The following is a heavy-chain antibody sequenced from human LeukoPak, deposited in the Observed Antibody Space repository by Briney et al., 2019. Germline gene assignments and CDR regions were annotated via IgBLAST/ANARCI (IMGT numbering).Heavy chain of an antibody. V-gene: IGHV3-23*01. Sequence: PGGSLRLSCAASGFTISSYAMSWVRQAPGKGMEWVSAISGSGGSTYYADSVKGRFTISRDNSKNTLYLQMNSLRAEDTAVYYCAKDKYSNYRPFDYWGQGTLVTVSS. D-gene: IGHD4-11*01. CDR3: AKDKYSNYRPFDY. CDR2: ISGSGGST. J-gene: IGHJ4*02. CDR1: GFTISSYA.